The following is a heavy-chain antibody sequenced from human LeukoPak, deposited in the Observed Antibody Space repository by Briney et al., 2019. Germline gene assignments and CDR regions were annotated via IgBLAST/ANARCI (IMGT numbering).Heavy chain of an antibody. CDR3: ARHRRPYYDFWSEADAFDI. CDR2: LYPGDSDT. V-gene: IGHV5-51*01. CDR1: GYSFPSYW. D-gene: IGHD3-3*01. J-gene: IGHJ3*02. Sequence: GESLKISCKGSGYSFPSYWIGWVRQMPGKGLEWMGILYPGDSDTRYSPSFQGQVTISADKSISTAYLQWNSLRASDTAMYYCARHRRPYYDFWSEADAFDIWGQGTMVTVSS.